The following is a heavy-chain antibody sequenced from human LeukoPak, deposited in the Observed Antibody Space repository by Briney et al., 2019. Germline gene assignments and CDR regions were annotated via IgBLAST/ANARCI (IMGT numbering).Heavy chain of an antibody. CDR3: AKGAFGAYCSGGSCLAHFDY. CDR2: ISGSGGST. CDR1: GFTFSSYA. J-gene: IGHJ4*02. Sequence: GGSLRLSCAAPGFTFSSYAMSWVRQAPGKGLEWVSAISGSGGSTYYADSVKGRFTISRDNSKNTLYLQMNSLRAEDTAVYYCAKGAFGAYCSGGSCLAHFDYWGQGTLVTVSS. D-gene: IGHD2-15*01. V-gene: IGHV3-23*01.